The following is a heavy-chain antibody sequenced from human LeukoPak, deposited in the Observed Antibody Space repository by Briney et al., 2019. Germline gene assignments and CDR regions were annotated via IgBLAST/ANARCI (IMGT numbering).Heavy chain of an antibody. V-gene: IGHV1-2*02. J-gene: IGHJ5*02. CDR3: GRGNKSFDP. Sequence: ASVKVSCKASGYTFTAYYVHWVRQAPGQGLEWMGWINPNTGGTNYARKFQGRVTMTKDTSINAAYMELNKLTSDDTAVYYCGRGNKSFDPWGQGTLVTVSS. CDR1: GYTFTAYY. CDR2: INPNTGGT.